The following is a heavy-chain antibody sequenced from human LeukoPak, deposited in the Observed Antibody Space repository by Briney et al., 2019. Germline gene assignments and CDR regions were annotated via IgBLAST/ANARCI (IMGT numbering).Heavy chain of an antibody. D-gene: IGHD2-15*01. Sequence: GGSLRLSCAASQFTFSNYAMSWVRQAPGKGLEWVSAISGSGNTTYFGDSVTGRFTISRDNPKNTVYLQMNSLSAEDTAVYYCAKGPAPYCSGGSCYSPHWHFDLWGRGTLVTVSS. CDR3: AKGPAPYCSGGSCYSPHWHFDL. J-gene: IGHJ2*01. CDR2: ISGSGNTT. CDR1: QFTFSNYA. V-gene: IGHV3-23*01.